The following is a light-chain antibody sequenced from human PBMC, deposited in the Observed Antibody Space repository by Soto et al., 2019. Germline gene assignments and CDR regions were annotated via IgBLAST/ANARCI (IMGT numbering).Light chain of an antibody. Sequence: QSALTQPASVSGSPGQSITISCTGTSSDVGSYNYVSWYQQHPGKAPKVMIYDVSNRPSGVSYRFSGSKSGNTASLTISGLQAEDEADYYCSSYTTSSTYVFATGTKVTVL. CDR3: SSYTTSSTYV. V-gene: IGLV2-14*01. CDR1: SSDVGSYNY. CDR2: DVS. J-gene: IGLJ1*01.